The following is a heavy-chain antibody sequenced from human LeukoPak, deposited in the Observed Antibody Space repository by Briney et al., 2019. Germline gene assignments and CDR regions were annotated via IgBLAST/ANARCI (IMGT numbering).Heavy chain of an antibody. D-gene: IGHD5-12*01. J-gene: IGHJ6*02. Sequence: GGSLRLSCAASGFTFSDYYMSCMREAPGKGLEWVSYISSSSSYTNYADSVKGRFTISRDNAKNSLYLQMNSLRAEDTAVYYCARSGNPIYYYYYGMDVWGQGTTVTVSS. CDR3: ARSGNPIYYYYYGMDV. CDR1: GFTFSDYY. CDR2: ISSSSSYT. V-gene: IGHV3-11*03.